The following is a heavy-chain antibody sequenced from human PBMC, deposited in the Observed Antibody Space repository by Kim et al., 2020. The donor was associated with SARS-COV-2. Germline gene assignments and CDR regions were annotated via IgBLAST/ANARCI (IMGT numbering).Heavy chain of an antibody. J-gene: IGHJ4*02. CDR2: IKSKTDGGTT. CDR1: GFTFSNAW. Sequence: GGSLRLFCAASGFTFSNAWMSWVRQAPGKGLEWVGRIKSKTDGGTTDYAAPVKGRFTISRDDSKNTLYLQMNSLKTEDTAVYYCTTGYQQLAMDYWGQGTLVTVSS. V-gene: IGHV3-15*01. D-gene: IGHD6-13*01. CDR3: TTGYQQLAMDY.